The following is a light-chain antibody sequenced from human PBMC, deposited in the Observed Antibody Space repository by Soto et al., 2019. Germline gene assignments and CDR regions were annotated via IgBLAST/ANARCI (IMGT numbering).Light chain of an antibody. V-gene: IGKV1-27*01. CDR1: QGISNY. CDR2: AAS. Sequence: DIQMTQSPSSLSASVGDRVTITCRASQGISNYLAWYQQRPGKVPKLLIYAASTLQSGVPSRFIGSGSGTDFTLTIRSLLPEDVATYYCQNLDSAAFTFGPGTKVDLK. CDR3: QNLDSAAFT. J-gene: IGKJ3*01.